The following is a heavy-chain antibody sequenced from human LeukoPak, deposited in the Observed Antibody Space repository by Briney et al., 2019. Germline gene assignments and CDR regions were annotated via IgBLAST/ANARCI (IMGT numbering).Heavy chain of an antibody. Sequence: HPGAPLRLSCASSGFTFSSYVMSLVRQPPGKGLEWVPAISGSGGSTYYADSVKGRFTNSRDNSKNTLYLQMNSLRAEDTAIYYCAKDLIAAMVTALDYWGQGTLVTVSS. CDR3: AKDLIAAMVTALDY. V-gene: IGHV3-23*01. D-gene: IGHD5-18*01. J-gene: IGHJ4*02. CDR2: ISGSGGST. CDR1: GFTFSSYV.